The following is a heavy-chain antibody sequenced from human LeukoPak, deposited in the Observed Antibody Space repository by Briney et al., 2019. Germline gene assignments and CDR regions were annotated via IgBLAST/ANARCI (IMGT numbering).Heavy chain of an antibody. Sequence: GASVKVSCKSSGYTFTGYYMHWVRQAPGQGLEWMGWINPNSGGTNYAQKFQGWVTMTRDTSISTAYMELSRLRSDDTAVYYCAREDCSGGSCYYRRDNWLDPWGQGTLVTVSS. D-gene: IGHD2-15*01. CDR2: INPNSGGT. CDR1: GYTFTGYY. CDR3: AREDCSGGSCYYRRDNWLDP. J-gene: IGHJ5*02. V-gene: IGHV1-2*04.